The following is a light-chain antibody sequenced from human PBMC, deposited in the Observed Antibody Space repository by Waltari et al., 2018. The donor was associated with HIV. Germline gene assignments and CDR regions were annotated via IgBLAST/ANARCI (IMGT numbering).Light chain of an antibody. CDR2: LGS. J-gene: IGKJ2*01. CDR3: MQALQTPYT. V-gene: IGKV2-28*01. CDR1: QSLLHSNGYNY. Sequence: DLVMTQSPPSLSVSPGEPSSLPCRASQSLLHSNGYNYLDWYLQKPGQAPQPLIYLGSNRASGVPDRFSGSGSGTDFTLKISRVEAEDVGVYYCMQALQTPYTFGLGTKLQIK.